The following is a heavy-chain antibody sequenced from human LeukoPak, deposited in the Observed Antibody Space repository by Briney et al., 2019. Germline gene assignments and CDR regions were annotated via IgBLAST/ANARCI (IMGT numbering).Heavy chain of an antibody. Sequence: GGSLRLSCAASGFTFSSYEMNWVRPAPGKGLEWVSYISSSGSTIYYADSVKGRFTISRDNSKNTLYLQMNSLRAEDAAVYYCAKLDYYGTHWGQGTLVTVSS. CDR2: ISSSGSTI. CDR3: AKLDYYGTH. J-gene: IGHJ4*02. V-gene: IGHV3-48*03. CDR1: GFTFSSYE. D-gene: IGHD3-10*01.